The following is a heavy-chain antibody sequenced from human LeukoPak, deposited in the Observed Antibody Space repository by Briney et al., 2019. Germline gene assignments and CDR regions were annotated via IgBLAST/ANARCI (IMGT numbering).Heavy chain of an antibody. CDR3: ASQSGYSSSWDDY. Sequence: SETLPLTCAVYGGSFSGYYWSWIRQPPGKGLEWIGEINHSGSTNYNPSLKSRVTISVDTSKNQFSLKLSSVTAADTAVYYCASQSGYSSSWDDYWGQGTLVTVSS. CDR1: GGSFSGYY. V-gene: IGHV4-34*01. J-gene: IGHJ4*02. D-gene: IGHD6-13*01. CDR2: INHSGST.